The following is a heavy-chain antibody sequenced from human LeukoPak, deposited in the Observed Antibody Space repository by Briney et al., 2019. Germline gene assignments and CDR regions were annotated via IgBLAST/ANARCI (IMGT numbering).Heavy chain of an antibody. D-gene: IGHD3-3*01. CDR1: GFTFSSYA. CDR2: ISRNGGST. V-gene: IGHV3-64*01. Sequence: QTGGSLRLSCAASGFTFSSYAMHWVRQAPGKGLEYVSAISRNGGSTYYANSVKGRFTISRDNSKNTLYLQMGSLRAEDMAVYYCARDHYDFWSGYYEVCLDYWGQGTLVTVSS. J-gene: IGHJ4*02. CDR3: ARDHYDFWSGYYEVCLDY.